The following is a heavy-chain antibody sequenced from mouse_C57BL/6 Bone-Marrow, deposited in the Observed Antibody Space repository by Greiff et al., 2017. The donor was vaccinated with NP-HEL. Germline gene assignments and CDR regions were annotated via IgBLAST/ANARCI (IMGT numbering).Heavy chain of an antibody. CDR1: GFNFTDYY. D-gene: IGHD2-1*01. V-gene: IGHV14-2*01. CDR3: ARAPLYGNLLDY. Sequence: VQLKQSGAELVKPGASVKLSCTASGFNFTDYYMHWVKQRHEPGLEWIGRLAPEDGETKYAPKFQGKATITADTSSNTAYLQLSSLTSEDTAVDYCARAPLYGNLLDYWGQGTTLTVSS. CDR2: LAPEDGET. J-gene: IGHJ2*01.